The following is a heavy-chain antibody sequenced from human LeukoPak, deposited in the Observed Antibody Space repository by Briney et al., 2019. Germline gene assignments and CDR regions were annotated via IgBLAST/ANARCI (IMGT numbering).Heavy chain of an antibody. D-gene: IGHD6-19*01. CDR3: ARDTSSAWYGLIDY. V-gene: IGHV3-7*01. CDR1: GFTFSSFW. CDR2: IKQDGSEK. Sequence: GGSLRLSCAASGFTFSSFWMGWVRQAPGKGPEGVATIKQDGSEKYSVDSVKGRFTISRDNAKNSLYLQMNSLRAEDTAVYFCARDTSSAWYGLIDYWGQGSLVTVPS. J-gene: IGHJ4*02.